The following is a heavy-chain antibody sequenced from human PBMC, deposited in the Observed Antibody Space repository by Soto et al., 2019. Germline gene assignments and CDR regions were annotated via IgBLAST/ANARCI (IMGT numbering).Heavy chain of an antibody. D-gene: IGHD2-15*01. CDR2: ISSSSSYI. CDR1: GFTFSSYS. CDR3: PRNRIIGYRVTCFDF. J-gene: IGHJ4*02. V-gene: IGHV3-21*01. Sequence: GGSLRVSCAASGFTFSSYSMNWVRQAPGKGLEWVSSISSSSSYIYYADSVKGRFTISRYNAKNSLYLQMNSLRAEGTAVYYCPRNRIIGYRVTCFDFWGQGTLGTLS.